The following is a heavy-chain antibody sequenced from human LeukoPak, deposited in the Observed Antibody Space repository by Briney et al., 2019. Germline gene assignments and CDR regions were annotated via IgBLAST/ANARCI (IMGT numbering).Heavy chain of an antibody. CDR3: ASLYCSSTSCFLAEYFQH. D-gene: IGHD2-2*01. CDR1: GGTFSSYA. J-gene: IGHJ1*01. CDR2: IIPIFGTA. Sequence: SVKVSCKASGGTFSSYAISRVRQAPGQGLEWMGGIIPIFGTANYAQKFQGRVTITADESTSTAYMELSSLRSEDTAVYYCASLYCSSTSCFLAEYFQHWGQGTLVTVSS. V-gene: IGHV1-69*13.